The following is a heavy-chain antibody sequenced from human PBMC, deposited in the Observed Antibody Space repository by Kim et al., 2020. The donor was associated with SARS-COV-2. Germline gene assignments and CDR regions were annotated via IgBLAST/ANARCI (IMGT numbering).Heavy chain of an antibody. Sequence: GGSLRLSCAAYGFSFDDYAMHWVRQVPGKGLEWVSGISWNSGDIGYADSVKGRFTISRDNAKNSLYLHMNSLGPEDTALYYRAKDRLLGVTSYYFDSWG. J-gene: IGHJ5*01. CDR2: ISWNSGDI. D-gene: IGHD1-26*01. CDR3: AKDRLLGVTSYYFDS. CDR1: GFSFDDYA. V-gene: IGHV3-9*01.